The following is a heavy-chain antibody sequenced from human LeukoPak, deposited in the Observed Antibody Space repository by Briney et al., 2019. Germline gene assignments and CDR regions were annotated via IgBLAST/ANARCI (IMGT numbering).Heavy chain of an antibody. Sequence: SETLSLTCTVSGGSISSHCWSWIRQPPGKGLEWIGYICYSGSTNYNPSLRSRVTISEDTSKSQFSLNLYSVAAADTAVYYCASSPARRERFTSDYYYYYYMDVWGKGTTVTVSS. D-gene: IGHD1-1*01. V-gene: IGHV4-59*11. CDR2: ICYSGST. CDR1: GGSISSHC. CDR3: ASSPARRERFTSDYYYYYYMDV. J-gene: IGHJ6*03.